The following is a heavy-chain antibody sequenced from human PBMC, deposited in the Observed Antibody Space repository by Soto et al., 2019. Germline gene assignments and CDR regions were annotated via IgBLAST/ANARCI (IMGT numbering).Heavy chain of an antibody. D-gene: IGHD5-12*01. Sequence: EVQLLESGGGLVQPGGSLRLSCAASGFTFSSYAMSWVRQAPGKGLEWVSAISGSGGSTYYTDSVKGRFTISRDNSKNTLYLQMNSLRAEDTAVYYCAKGLRRDGYNSVDYWGQGTLVTVSS. CDR1: GFTFSSYA. CDR2: ISGSGGST. CDR3: AKGLRRDGYNSVDY. V-gene: IGHV3-23*01. J-gene: IGHJ4*02.